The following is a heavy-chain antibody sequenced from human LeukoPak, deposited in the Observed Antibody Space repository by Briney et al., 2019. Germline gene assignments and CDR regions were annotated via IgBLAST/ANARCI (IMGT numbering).Heavy chain of an antibody. V-gene: IGHV1-18*01. CDR1: GYTFTSYD. CDR3: ARVGVLVVFNWFDP. Sequence: ASVKVSCKASGYTFTSYDISWVRQAPGQGLEWMGWINAYNGNTHYEQKFQGRVTMTTDTSTNTAYMELRSLRSDDTAVYYCARVGVLVVFNWFDPWGQGTLVTVSS. J-gene: IGHJ5*02. D-gene: IGHD2-15*01. CDR2: INAYNGNT.